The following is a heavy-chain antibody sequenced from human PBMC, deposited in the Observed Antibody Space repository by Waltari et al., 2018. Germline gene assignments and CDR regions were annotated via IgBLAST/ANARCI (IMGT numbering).Heavy chain of an antibody. CDR3: TTDLESSMVPGGY. CDR1: GFTFSNAC. CDR2: IKSKTDGGTT. V-gene: IGHV3-15*01. J-gene: IGHJ4*02. D-gene: IGHD2-8*02. Sequence: EVQLVESGGGLVKPGGSLRLSCAASGFTFSNACMSCVRQAPGKGLEWVGRIKSKTDGGTTDYAAPVKGRFTISRDDSKNTLYLQMNSLKTEDTAVYYCTTDLESSMVPGGYWGQGTLVTVSS.